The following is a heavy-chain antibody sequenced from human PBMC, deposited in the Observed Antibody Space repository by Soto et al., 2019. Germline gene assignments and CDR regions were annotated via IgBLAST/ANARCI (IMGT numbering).Heavy chain of an antibody. CDR1: GFTFRDYA. D-gene: IGHD3-3*01. V-gene: IGHV3-49*04. Sequence: GGSLRLSCTVSGFTFRDYAVNWARQAPGKGLEWVGFIRSKAYGEIPEYAASVKGRFTIFGDDSKAIAYLQMNSLKTEDTAVYYCGRSFLSGHHYWGQGTLVAASS. CDR2: IRSKAYGEIP. J-gene: IGHJ4*02. CDR3: GRSFLSGHHY.